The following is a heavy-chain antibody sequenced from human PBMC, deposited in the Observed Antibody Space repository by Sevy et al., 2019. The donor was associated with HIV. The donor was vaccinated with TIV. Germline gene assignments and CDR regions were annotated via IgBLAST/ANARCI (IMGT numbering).Heavy chain of an antibody. CDR2: IIPIFGTA. V-gene: IGHV1-69*06. CDR1: GGTFSSYA. J-gene: IGHJ4*02. Sequence: ASVKVSCKASGGTFSSYAISWVRQAPGQGLEWMGGIIPIFGTANYAQKFQGRVTITADKSTSTAYMELSSLRSEDTAVYYCARSFLNYYDSSGYYSPHYSGQGTLVTVSS. D-gene: IGHD3-22*01. CDR3: ARSFLNYYDSSGYYSPHY.